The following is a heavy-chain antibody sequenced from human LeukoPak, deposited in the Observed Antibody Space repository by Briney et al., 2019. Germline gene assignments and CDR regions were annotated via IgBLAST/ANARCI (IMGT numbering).Heavy chain of an antibody. Sequence: PGGSLRLSCAASGFTFSNYGMNWVRQAPGKGLEWVAIIWFDGSNKYYADSVKGRFTISRDNSKNTLYLQMNSLRAEDTAVYYCARGGEFEAFDIWGQGTMVTVSS. CDR1: GFTFSNYG. D-gene: IGHD3-16*01. CDR2: IWFDGSNK. CDR3: ARGGEFEAFDI. J-gene: IGHJ3*02. V-gene: IGHV3-33*08.